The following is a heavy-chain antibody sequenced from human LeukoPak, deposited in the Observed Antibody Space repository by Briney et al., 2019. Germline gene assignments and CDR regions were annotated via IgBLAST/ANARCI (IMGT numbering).Heavy chain of an antibody. V-gene: IGHV4-59*08. CDR2: IYYTGNT. D-gene: IGHD6-25*01. CDR1: GGSIVSYY. J-gene: IGHJ2*01. CDR3: ARYLAAGYFDL. Sequence: SETLSLTCTVSGGSIVSYYWSWIRQPPGKGLEWIGYIYYTGNTNYNPSLKSRVTISVDTSKNQFSLKLSSVTAADTAVYYCARYLAAGYFDLWGRGTLVTVSS.